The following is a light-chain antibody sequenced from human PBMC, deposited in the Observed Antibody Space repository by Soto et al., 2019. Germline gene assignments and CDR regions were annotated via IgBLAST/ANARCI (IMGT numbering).Light chain of an antibody. CDR2: YAS. J-gene: IGKJ4*01. CDR1: EGVRNM. Sequence: EIVMTQSPATLSVSPGEGVTFSCRASEGVRNMLAWYQHKPGQPPRLLFSYASAGATGVPARFSGSGSGTEFTLTINSLQSEDVALYYCQQFYTWPVTFGGGTKVEIK. V-gene: IGKV3-15*01. CDR3: QQFYTWPVT.